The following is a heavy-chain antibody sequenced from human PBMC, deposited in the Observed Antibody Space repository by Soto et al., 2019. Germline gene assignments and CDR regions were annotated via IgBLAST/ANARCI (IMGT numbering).Heavy chain of an antibody. J-gene: IGHJ4*02. Sequence: QVQLQESGPGLVKPSETLSLTCTVSGGSISSYYWSWIRQPPGKGLEWIGYIYYSGSTKYNPSLKSRVTTSLATTKNQFSLKLSSVTAADTAVYYCARTVAAGTVDYWGQGTLVTVSS. CDR1: GGSISSYY. D-gene: IGHD6-13*01. V-gene: IGHV4-59*08. CDR2: IYYSGST. CDR3: ARTVAAGTVDY.